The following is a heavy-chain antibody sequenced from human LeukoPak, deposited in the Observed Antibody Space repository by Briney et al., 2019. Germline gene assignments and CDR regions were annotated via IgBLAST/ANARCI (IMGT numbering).Heavy chain of an antibody. CDR3: AGEGDYSTDDYYYGMDV. Sequence: SVKVSCKASGGTFSSYAISWVRQAPGQGLEWMGGISPIFGTVNYAQKFQGRVTITADESTSTAYMEVSSLRSEDTAVYYCAGEGDYSTDDYYYGMDVWGQGTTVTVSS. CDR1: GGTFSSYA. V-gene: IGHV1-69*13. D-gene: IGHD4-11*01. J-gene: IGHJ6*02. CDR2: ISPIFGTV.